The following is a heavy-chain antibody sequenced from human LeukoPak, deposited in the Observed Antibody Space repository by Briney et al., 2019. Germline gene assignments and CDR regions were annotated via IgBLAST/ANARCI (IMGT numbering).Heavy chain of an antibody. Sequence: PSETLSLTCTVSGGSIRNYYWSWIRQPPGKGLEWIGYIYYSGSTNYNPSLKSRVTISVDTSKNQFSLKLSSVTAADTAVYYCAETYYYGSGSLDPWGQGTLVTVSS. CDR2: IYYSGST. CDR3: AETYYYGSGSLDP. V-gene: IGHV4-59*01. CDR1: GGSIRNYY. J-gene: IGHJ5*02. D-gene: IGHD3-10*01.